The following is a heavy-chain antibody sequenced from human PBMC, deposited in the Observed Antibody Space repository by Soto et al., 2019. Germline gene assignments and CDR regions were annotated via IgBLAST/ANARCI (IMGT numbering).Heavy chain of an antibody. CDR1: GGSISSSSYY. D-gene: IGHD3-16*01. J-gene: IGHJ4*02. CDR2: IYYSGST. CDR3: ARLGLDGSLGY. V-gene: IGHV4-39*01. Sequence: SETLSLTCTVSGGSISSSSYYWGWIRQPPGKGLEWIGSIYYSGSTYYNPSLKSRVTISVDTSKNQFSLKLSSVTAADTAVYYCARLGLDGSLGYWGQGTLDTVSS.